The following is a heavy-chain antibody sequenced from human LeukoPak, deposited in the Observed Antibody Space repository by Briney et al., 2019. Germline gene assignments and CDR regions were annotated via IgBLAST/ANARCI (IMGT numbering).Heavy chain of an antibody. Sequence: PSETLSLTCTVSGGSISSYYWSWIRQPPGKGLEWIGYIYYSGSTNYNPSLKSRVTISVDTSKNQSSLKLSSVTAADTAVYYCATGTYYYDSSGYYYPPDYWGQGTLVTVSS. J-gene: IGHJ4*02. CDR3: ATGTYYYDSSGYYYPPDY. CDR2: IYYSGST. CDR1: GGSISSYY. V-gene: IGHV4-59*08. D-gene: IGHD3-22*01.